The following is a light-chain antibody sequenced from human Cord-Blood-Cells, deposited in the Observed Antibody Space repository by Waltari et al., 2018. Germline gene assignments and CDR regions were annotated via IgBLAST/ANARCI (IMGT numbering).Light chain of an antibody. CDR3: QQYYSTPPRT. J-gene: IGKJ1*01. V-gene: IGKV4-1*01. Sequence: DIVMTQSPDTLAVSLGERATINCKSSQSVLYSSNNKNYIAWYQQKPGKPPKLLIFWSSTRESGVPDRFSGSGSGTDFTLTISSLQAEDVAVYYCQQYYSTPPRTFGQGTKVETK. CDR2: WSS. CDR1: QSVLYSSNNKNY.